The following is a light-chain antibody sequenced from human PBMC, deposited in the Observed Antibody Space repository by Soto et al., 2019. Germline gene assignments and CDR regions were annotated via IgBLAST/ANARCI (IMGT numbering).Light chain of an antibody. J-gene: IGKJ4*01. CDR2: AAS. CDR1: QGISNY. Sequence: DIQLTQSPSFLSASVGDRVTITCRASQGISNYLAWYQQKPGKAPKLLIYAASTLQRGVSSRFSGSGSGTECTLTISSLQPEDFATYYCQQLNSYPLPCGGGTDVDIK. V-gene: IGKV1-9*01. CDR3: QQLNSYPLP.